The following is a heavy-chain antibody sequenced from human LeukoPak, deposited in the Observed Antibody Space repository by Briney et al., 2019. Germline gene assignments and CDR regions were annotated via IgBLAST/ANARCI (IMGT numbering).Heavy chain of an antibody. CDR3: ARLFRGVIIQVLEDWFDP. V-gene: IGHV5-51*01. Sequence: GESLKISCKGSGYSFTSYWIGWVRPMPGKGLEWMGIIYPGDSDTRYSPSFQGQVTISADKSISTAYLQWSSLKASDTAMYYCARLFRGVIIQVLEDWFDPWGQGTVVTVSS. J-gene: IGHJ5*02. D-gene: IGHD3-10*01. CDR2: IYPGDSDT. CDR1: GYSFTSYW.